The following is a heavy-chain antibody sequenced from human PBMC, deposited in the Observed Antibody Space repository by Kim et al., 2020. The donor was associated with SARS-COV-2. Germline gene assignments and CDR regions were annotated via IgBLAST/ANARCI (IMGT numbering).Heavy chain of an antibody. CDR3: ACVYNYGSFDY. V-gene: IGHV3-23*01. D-gene: IGHD5-18*01. J-gene: IGHJ4*02. Sequence: YYADPVKGRFTISRDNSKKTLLLQMDSLRVEDTAMYYCACVYNYGSFDYWGQEALVTVSS.